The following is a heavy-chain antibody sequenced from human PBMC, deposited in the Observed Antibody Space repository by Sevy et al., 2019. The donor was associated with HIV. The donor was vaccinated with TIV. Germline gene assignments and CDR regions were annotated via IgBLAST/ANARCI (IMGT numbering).Heavy chain of an antibody. Sequence: ASVKVSCKASGYTFTAYYMHWVRQAPGQGLEWMGWINPNSGGTNYAQKFQGWVTMTRDTSISTAYMELSRLGSDDTAVYYCAREKGYYDNSGYQRYDAFDIWGQGTMVTVSS. J-gene: IGHJ3*02. CDR1: GYTFTAYY. D-gene: IGHD3-22*01. V-gene: IGHV1-2*04. CDR2: INPNSGGT. CDR3: AREKGYYDNSGYQRYDAFDI.